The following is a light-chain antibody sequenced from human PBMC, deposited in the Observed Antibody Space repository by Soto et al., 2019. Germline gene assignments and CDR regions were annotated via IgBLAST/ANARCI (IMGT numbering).Light chain of an antibody. V-gene: IGLV2-14*01. Sequence: QSALAQPASVSGSPGQSITISCTRTSSDLGGYYYVSWYQHHPGKAPKLLIYQVTNRPSRVSNRFSGSKSGNTASLTISGLQADDEADYYCTSYSSSDIFYVFGTGTKVTVL. CDR1: SSDLGGYYY. CDR2: QVT. CDR3: TSYSSSDIFYV. J-gene: IGLJ1*01.